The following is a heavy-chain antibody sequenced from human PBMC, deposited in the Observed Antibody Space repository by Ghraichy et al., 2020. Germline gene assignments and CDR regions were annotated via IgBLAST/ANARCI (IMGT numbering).Heavy chain of an antibody. CDR1: GGSISSGGYY. CDR3: ARGGGWTDGMDV. CDR2: IYYSGST. D-gene: IGHD2-15*01. Sequence: SETLSLTCTVSGGSISSGGYYWSWIRQHPGKGLEWMGYIYYSGSTYYIPSLKGRVSMSLDTSKNQFSLNLRSVTAADTAVYYCARGGGWTDGMDVWGQGTTVTVSS. J-gene: IGHJ6*02. V-gene: IGHV4-31*03.